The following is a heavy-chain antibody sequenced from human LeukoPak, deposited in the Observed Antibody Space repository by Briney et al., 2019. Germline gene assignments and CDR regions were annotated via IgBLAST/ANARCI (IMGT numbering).Heavy chain of an antibody. CDR1: GLTFSSYW. D-gene: IGHD5-24*01. Sequence: GGSLRLSCAASGLTFSSYWMSWVRQAPGKGLEWVANIKQDGSEKYYVDSVKGRFTISRDNAKNSLYLQMNSLRAEDTAVYYCARDEIDGYNYNYYYYYGMDVWGQGTTVTVSS. CDR2: IKQDGSEK. J-gene: IGHJ6*02. CDR3: ARDEIDGYNYNYYYYYGMDV. V-gene: IGHV3-7*01.